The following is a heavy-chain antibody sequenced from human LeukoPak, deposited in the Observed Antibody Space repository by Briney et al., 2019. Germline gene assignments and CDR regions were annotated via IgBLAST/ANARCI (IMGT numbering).Heavy chain of an antibody. Sequence: GGSLRLSCAASGFTFSSYTMNRVRQAPGKGLEWVSSISSTSAYIYYADSVKGRFTISRDNAKNSLYLQMNSLRAEDSAVYFCARELNLDYWGQGTLVTVSS. CDR1: GFTFSSYT. CDR2: ISSTSAYI. J-gene: IGHJ4*02. D-gene: IGHD4/OR15-4a*01. V-gene: IGHV3-21*01. CDR3: ARELNLDY.